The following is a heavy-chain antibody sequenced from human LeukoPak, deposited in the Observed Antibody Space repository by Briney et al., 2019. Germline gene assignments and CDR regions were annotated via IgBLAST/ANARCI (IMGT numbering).Heavy chain of an antibody. J-gene: IGHJ4*02. D-gene: IGHD3-22*01. V-gene: IGHV4-61*02. CDR2: IYTSGST. CDR3: ARLKSSGYYSDY. Sequence: SETLSLTCTVSGGSISSGSYYWSWIRQPAGKGLEWIGRIYTSGSTNYNPPLKSRVTISVDTSKNQFSLKLSSVTAADTAVYYCARLKSSGYYSDYWGQGTLVTVSS. CDR1: GGSISSGSYY.